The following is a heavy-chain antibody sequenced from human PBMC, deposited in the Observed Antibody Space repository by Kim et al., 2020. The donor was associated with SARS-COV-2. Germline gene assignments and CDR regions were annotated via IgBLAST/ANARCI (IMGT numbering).Heavy chain of an antibody. CDR3: ASGGSGPGDHYVFYYFEY. J-gene: IGHJ4*02. V-gene: IGHV3-48*02. Sequence: GGSLRLSCAASGFTFSTYSMNWVRQAPGKGLEWIAHTDKDGSIFNIKYADSVKGRFTISRDNAKNSLYLQMDSLRDEDTAVYYCASGGSGPGDHYVFYYFEYWGQGSLVTVSS. CDR1: GFTFSTYS. D-gene: IGHD3-3*01. CDR2: TDKDGSIFNI.